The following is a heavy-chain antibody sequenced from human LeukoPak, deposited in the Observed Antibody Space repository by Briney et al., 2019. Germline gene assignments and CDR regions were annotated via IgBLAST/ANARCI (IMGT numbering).Heavy chain of an antibody. CDR1: GYTFTGYY. Sequence: ASVKVSCKASGYTFTGYYMHWVRQAPGQGLEWMGWINPNSGGTNYAQKFQGRVTMTRDTSISTAYMELSRLRSDDTAVYYCARGKFVVVPAAEDTYYYYGMDVWGQGTLVTVSS. CDR3: ARGKFVVVPAAEDTYYYYGMDV. J-gene: IGHJ6*02. D-gene: IGHD2-2*01. CDR2: INPNSGGT. V-gene: IGHV1-2*02.